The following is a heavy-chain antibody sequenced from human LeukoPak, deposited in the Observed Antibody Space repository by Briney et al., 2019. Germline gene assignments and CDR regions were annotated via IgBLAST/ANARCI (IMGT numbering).Heavy chain of an antibody. D-gene: IGHD2-15*01. Sequence: SETLSLTCNVSRYSISSGYYWGWIRQPPGKGLEWIARIDHSGRTYHNPSLKGRVTLSVDMPNNQFSLKLNSVTAADTAVYYCARDKGGVVVVAATRDDGFDIWGQGTMVSVSS. CDR1: RYSISSGYY. J-gene: IGHJ3*02. CDR3: ARDKGGVVVVAATRDDGFDI. V-gene: IGHV4-38-2*02. CDR2: IDHSGRT.